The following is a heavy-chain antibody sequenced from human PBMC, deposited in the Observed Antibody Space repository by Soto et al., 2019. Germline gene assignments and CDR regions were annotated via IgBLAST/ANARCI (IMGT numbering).Heavy chain of an antibody. CDR2: IYYSGST. D-gene: IGHD2-15*01. CDR3: ARRTGCSGGSCYSGNWFDP. V-gene: IGHV4-39*01. Sequence: SETLSLTCTVSGGSISSSSYYWGWIRQHPGKGLEWIGSIYYSGSTYYNPSLKSRVTISVDTSKNQFSLKLSSVTAADTAVYYCARRTGCSGGSCYSGNWFDPWGQGTLVTVSS. CDR1: GGSISSSSYY. J-gene: IGHJ5*02.